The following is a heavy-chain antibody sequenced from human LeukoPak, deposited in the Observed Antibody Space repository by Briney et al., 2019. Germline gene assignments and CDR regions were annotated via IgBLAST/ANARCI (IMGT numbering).Heavy chain of an antibody. J-gene: IGHJ3*02. CDR3: ARSEGPAAIFYGAFDI. CDR1: GGSISSYY. D-gene: IGHD2-2*02. Sequence: SETLSLTCTVSGGSISSYYWSWIRQPPGKGLAWIGYIYYSGTTYYNPSLKSRVTISVDTSKNQFSLKLSSVTAADTAVYYCARSEGPAAIFYGAFDIWGQGTMVTVSS. CDR2: IYYSGTT. V-gene: IGHV4-59*08.